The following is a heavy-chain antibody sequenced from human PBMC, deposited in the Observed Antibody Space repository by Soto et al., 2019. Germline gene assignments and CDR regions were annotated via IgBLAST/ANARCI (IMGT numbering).Heavy chain of an antibody. CDR1: GYAFTSYG. D-gene: IGHD2-2*01. V-gene: IGHV1-18*01. J-gene: IGHJ5*02. CDR2: ISAYNGNT. Sequence: QVQLVQSGAEVKKPGASVKLSCKASGYAFTSYGISWVRQAPGRGLEWMGWISAYNGNTNYAQKLQGRVTMTTVTATSTDYIEQSSLRADDTAVYYGARAKCRSTTCYRVGWFEPWGQGTLVNVSS. CDR3: ARAKCRSTTCYRVGWFEP.